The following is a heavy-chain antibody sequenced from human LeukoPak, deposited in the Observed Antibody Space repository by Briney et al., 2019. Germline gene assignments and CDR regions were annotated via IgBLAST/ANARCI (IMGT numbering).Heavy chain of an antibody. Sequence: SETLSLTCTVSGGSISGYYWSWIRQTPGKGLEWIGYTYYSGSTNYNPSLKSRVIISVDTSKNQFSLKLSSVTAADTAVYYCARGANWFDPCGQGTLVTVSS. CDR2: TYYSGST. V-gene: IGHV4-59*01. J-gene: IGHJ5*02. CDR1: GGSISGYY. CDR3: ARGANWFDP.